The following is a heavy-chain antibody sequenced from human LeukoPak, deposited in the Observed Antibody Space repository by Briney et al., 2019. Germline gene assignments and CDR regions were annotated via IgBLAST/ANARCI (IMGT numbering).Heavy chain of an antibody. D-gene: IGHD1-26*01. Sequence: SETLSLTCTVSGGSISSSYYYWGWIRQPPGKGLEWIGSIYSSGSTYYNPSLKSRVTISVDTSKNQFSLKLSSVTAADTAVYYCVRRMVGAIRPFDYWGQGTLVTVSS. CDR2: IYSSGST. CDR1: GGSISSSYYY. J-gene: IGHJ4*02. CDR3: VRRMVGAIRPFDY. V-gene: IGHV4-39*01.